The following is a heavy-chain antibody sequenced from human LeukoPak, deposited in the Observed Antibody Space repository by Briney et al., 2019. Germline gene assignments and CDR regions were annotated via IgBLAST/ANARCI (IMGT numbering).Heavy chain of an antibody. J-gene: IGHJ4*02. D-gene: IGHD5-18*01. CDR1: GHTLTELS. CDR2: FDPEDGET. V-gene: IGHV1-24*01. Sequence: VASVKVSCKVSGHTLTELSMHWVRQAPGKGLEWMGGFDPEDGETIYAQKFQGRVTMTEDTSTDTAYMELSSLRSEDTAVYYCATAIPLQLWPIDYWGQGTLVTVSS. CDR3: ATAIPLQLWPIDY.